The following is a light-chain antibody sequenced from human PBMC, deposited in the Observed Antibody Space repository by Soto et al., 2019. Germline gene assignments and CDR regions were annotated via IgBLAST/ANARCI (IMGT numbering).Light chain of an antibody. CDR3: SSYAGSNNFCV. V-gene: IGLV2-8*01. J-gene: IGLJ1*01. CDR1: SSDVGGYNY. Sequence: ALTQPPSASGSPGQSVTISCTGTSSDVGGYNYVSWYQQHPGKAPKLMIYEVSKRPSGVPDRFSGSKSGNTASLTVSGLQAEDEADYYCSSYAGSNNFCVFGTGTKVTVL. CDR2: EVS.